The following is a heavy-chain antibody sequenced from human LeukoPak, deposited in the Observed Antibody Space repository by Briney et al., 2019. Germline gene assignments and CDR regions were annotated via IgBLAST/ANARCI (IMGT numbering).Heavy chain of an antibody. J-gene: IGHJ4*02. Sequence: AASVKVSCKASGGTFSSYAISWVRQAPGQGLEWMGRIIPILGIANYAQKFQGRVTITADKSTSTAYMELSSLRSEDTAVYYCATTPSQTDYCDYARSVTDYWGQGTLVTVSS. CDR3: ATTPSQTDYCDYARSVTDY. D-gene: IGHD4-17*01. V-gene: IGHV1-69*04. CDR1: GGTFSSYA. CDR2: IIPILGIA.